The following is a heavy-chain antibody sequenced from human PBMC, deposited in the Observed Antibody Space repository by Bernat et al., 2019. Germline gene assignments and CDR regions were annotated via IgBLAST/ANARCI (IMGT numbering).Heavy chain of an antibody. D-gene: IGHD3-16*01. J-gene: IGHJ4*02. CDR1: GFTFSTSW. Sequence: EVQLVESGGGLVQPGGSLRLSCAASGFTFSTSWMSWVRQAPGKGLEWVANMKQDGSEEYYVDSVKGRFTIFRDNAKSLLYLQMNSLRAEDTAVYYCARDPFWGAVDYWGQGTLVTVSS. CDR3: ARDPFWGAVDY. CDR2: MKQDGSEE. V-gene: IGHV3-7*03.